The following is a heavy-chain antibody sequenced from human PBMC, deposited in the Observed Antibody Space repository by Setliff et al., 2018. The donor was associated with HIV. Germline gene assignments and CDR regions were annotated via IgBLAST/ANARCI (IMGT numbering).Heavy chain of an antibody. J-gene: IGHJ4*02. CDR2: VIPGLGIA. Sequence: GASVNVSCKASGGTFSSYRISWVRQAPGQGLEYMGGVIPGLGIAYYAQRFQGRVTITADESTSTVYMDLSSLRSEDTAMYYCARDAGYIGTSWNSWGQGTLVTVSS. D-gene: IGHD5-12*01. CDR1: GGTFSSYR. V-gene: IGHV1-69*10. CDR3: ARDAGYIGTSWNS.